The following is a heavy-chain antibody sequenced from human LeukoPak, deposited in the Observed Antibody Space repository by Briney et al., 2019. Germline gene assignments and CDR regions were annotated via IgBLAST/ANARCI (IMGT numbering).Heavy chain of an antibody. CDR2: ISYDGSNK. CDR3: AKDKLGCGGDCYGLDY. CDR1: GFTFSSYG. J-gene: IGHJ4*02. Sequence: GRSLRLSCAASGFTFSSYGMHWVRQAPGKGLEWVAVISYDGSNKYYADAVKGRFTISRDNSKNTLYLQMNSLRAEDTAVYYCAKDKLGCGGDCYGLDYWGQGTLVTVSS. D-gene: IGHD2-21*02. V-gene: IGHV3-30*18.